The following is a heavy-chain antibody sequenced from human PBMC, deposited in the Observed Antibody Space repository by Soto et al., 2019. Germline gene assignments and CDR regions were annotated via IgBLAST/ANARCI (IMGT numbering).Heavy chain of an antibody. Sequence: QVQLVQSGAEVKKPGASVKVSCKPSGYTFTSYDINWLRKATGQGLEWMGWMNLNSGNPGYAQKFQGRVTMTRNTSISTAYMELSRLRSEDTAVYYCAREKVGAVDYWGQGTLVTVSS. J-gene: IGHJ4*02. V-gene: IGHV1-8*01. CDR3: AREKVGAVDY. D-gene: IGHD1-26*01. CDR2: MNLNSGNP. CDR1: GYTFTSYD.